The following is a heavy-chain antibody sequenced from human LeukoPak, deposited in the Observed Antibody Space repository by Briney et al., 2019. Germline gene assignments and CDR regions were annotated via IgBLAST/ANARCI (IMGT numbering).Heavy chain of an antibody. V-gene: IGHV4-38-2*02. Sequence: SETLSLTCTVSGYSISSDYYWGWIRQPPGKGLEWIGSIYHSGNTYYNPSLKSRVSISVDTSKNQFSLKLSSVTAADTAVYYCARGGDSYGYPHQLDWGQGTLVTVSS. CDR2: IYHSGNT. D-gene: IGHD5-18*01. CDR3: ARGGDSYGYPHQLD. J-gene: IGHJ4*02. CDR1: GYSISSDYY.